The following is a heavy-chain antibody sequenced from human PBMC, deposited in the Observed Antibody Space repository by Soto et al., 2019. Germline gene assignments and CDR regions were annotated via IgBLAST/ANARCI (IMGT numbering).Heavy chain of an antibody. CDR2: ISSSSSTI. Sequence: EVQLVESGGGLVQPGGSLRLPCEASGFTLSSYSMNWARQAPGQGLEWVSYISSSSSTIYYADYVKGRFTISRDNAKNSLYLQMNSLRDEDTAVYYCARDNPRSSGWDVWGQGTTVTVSS. V-gene: IGHV3-48*02. CDR1: GFTLSSYS. J-gene: IGHJ6*02. CDR3: ARDNPRSSGWDV.